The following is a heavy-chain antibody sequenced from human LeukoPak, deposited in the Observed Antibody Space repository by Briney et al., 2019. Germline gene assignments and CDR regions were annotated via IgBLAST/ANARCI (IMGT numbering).Heavy chain of an antibody. Sequence: SETLSLTCTVYGGSISGYYWSWVRQPPGKGLEWLGYILYTGSNNNNPSLKSRVPIPEETSKNQFSLNLSSVTAADTAVYYCARYHCSTTTCYNFFYWGQGSLVTVSS. D-gene: IGHD2-2*02. J-gene: IGHJ4*02. CDR1: GGSISGYY. CDR2: ILYTGSN. CDR3: ARYHCSTTTCYNFFY. V-gene: IGHV4-59*03.